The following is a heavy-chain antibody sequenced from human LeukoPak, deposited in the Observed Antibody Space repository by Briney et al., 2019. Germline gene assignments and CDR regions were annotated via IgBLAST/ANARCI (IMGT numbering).Heavy chain of an antibody. CDR1: GFTFSNAW. CDR3: ARDHYYYYYMDV. J-gene: IGHJ6*03. V-gene: IGHV3-7*01. CDR2: IKQDGSEK. Sequence: TGGSLRLSCAASGFTFSNAWMSWVRQAPGKGLEWVANIKQDGSEKYYVDSVKGRFTISRDNAKNSLYLQMNSLRAEDTAVYYCARDHYYYYYMDVWGKGTTVTVSS.